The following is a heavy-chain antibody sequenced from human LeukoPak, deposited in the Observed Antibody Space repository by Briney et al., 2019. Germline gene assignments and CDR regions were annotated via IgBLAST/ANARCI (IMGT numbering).Heavy chain of an antibody. Sequence: GRSLRLSCAASGSTFSSYWMSWVRQAPGKGLEWVANIKQDGSEKYYVDSVKGRFTISRDNAKNSLYLQMNSLRAEDTAVYYCARDRNNWNALDYWGQGTLVTVSS. CDR2: IKQDGSEK. CDR3: ARDRNNWNALDY. V-gene: IGHV3-7*01. D-gene: IGHD1-20*01. CDR1: GSTFSSYW. J-gene: IGHJ4*02.